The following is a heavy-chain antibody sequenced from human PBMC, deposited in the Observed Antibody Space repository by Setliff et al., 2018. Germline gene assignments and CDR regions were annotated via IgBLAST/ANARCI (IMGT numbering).Heavy chain of an antibody. CDR2: IYYSGST. J-gene: IGHJ4*02. D-gene: IGHD4-17*01. V-gene: IGHV4-30-4*08. CDR1: GGSISSGDYY. CDR3: ARGRRYDYGWDFDY. Sequence: PSETLSLTCTVSGGSISSGDYYWSWIRQPPGKGLEWIGYIYYSGSTYYNASLQSRVTISIDTSKNQFSLKLSSVTAADTAVYYCARGRRYDYGWDFDYWGQGTLVTVSS.